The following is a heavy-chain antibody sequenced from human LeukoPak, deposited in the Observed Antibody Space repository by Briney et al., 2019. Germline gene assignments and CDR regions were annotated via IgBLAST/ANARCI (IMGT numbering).Heavy chain of an antibody. Sequence: GESLKISCKVSGNSFTTYWIGWVRQMPGKGLEWMGIIYPSDSDTRYSPSFQGQVTISADKPISTAYLQWSSLKASDTAIYYCARQETTVTSFDYWGQGTLVTVSS. CDR3: ARQETTVTSFDY. CDR2: IYPSDSDT. J-gene: IGHJ4*02. CDR1: GNSFTTYW. D-gene: IGHD4-17*01. V-gene: IGHV5-51*01.